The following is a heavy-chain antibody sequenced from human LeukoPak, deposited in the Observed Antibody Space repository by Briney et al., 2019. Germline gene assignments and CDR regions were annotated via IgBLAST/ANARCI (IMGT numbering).Heavy chain of an antibody. CDR3: AVFYSSGWAIDY. D-gene: IGHD6-19*01. J-gene: IGHJ4*02. CDR1: GYRFTTYW. CDR2: IYPSDSDT. Sequence: GESLKISCKGYGYRFTTYWIGWVRQMPGKGLGWMGIIYPSDSDTRYSSSFQGQVTISADKSISTAYLQWSSLKASDTAMYYCAVFYSSGWAIDYWVQGTLVTVSS. V-gene: IGHV5-51*01.